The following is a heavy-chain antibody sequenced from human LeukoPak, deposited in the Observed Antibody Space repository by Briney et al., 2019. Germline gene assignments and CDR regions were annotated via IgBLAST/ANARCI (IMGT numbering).Heavy chain of an antibody. D-gene: IGHD2/OR15-2a*01. J-gene: IGHJ6*02. Sequence: GGSLRPSCTGSGFTFGDNVMSWFRQDPGKGLEWVGFIRRKAYGGTIEYAASVGGRFTISRDDSRSIAYLQLNSLKIEDTAVYYCSTRYDGPDPYFHYYGLDVWGQGTMVTISS. CDR1: GFTFGDNV. V-gene: IGHV3-49*03. CDR3: STRYDGPDPYFHYYGLDV. CDR2: IRRKAYGGTI.